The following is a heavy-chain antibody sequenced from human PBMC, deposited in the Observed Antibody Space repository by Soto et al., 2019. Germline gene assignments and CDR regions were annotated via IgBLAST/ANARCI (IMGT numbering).Heavy chain of an antibody. CDR1: GDSVTSHY. CDR3: ARGWFAVSYRRPFDY. Sequence: SETLSLTCSFSGDSVTSHYLTWIRQPPEKGLEWIGYMYYSGSSNYNPSLKSRVTISVDTSKNQFSLKLSSVTAADTAVYYCARGWFAVSYRRPFDYWGQGTLVTVSS. J-gene: IGHJ4*02. V-gene: IGHV4-59*02. D-gene: IGHD1-26*01. CDR2: MYYSGSS.